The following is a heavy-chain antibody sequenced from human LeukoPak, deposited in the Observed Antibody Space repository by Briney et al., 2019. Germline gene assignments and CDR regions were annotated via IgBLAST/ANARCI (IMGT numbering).Heavy chain of an antibody. CDR3: ARHSTVTTFVLEP. CDR2: IYYTGST. D-gene: IGHD4-17*01. Sequence: PSETLSLTCIVSGGSISSYYWSWIRQPPGKGLEWRGYIYYTGSTNYNPSLKSRVTISVDTSKNQFSLRLSSVTAADTAVYYCARHSTVTTFVLEPWGQGNRDTVSS. J-gene: IGHJ5*02. V-gene: IGHV4-59*08. CDR1: GGSISSYY.